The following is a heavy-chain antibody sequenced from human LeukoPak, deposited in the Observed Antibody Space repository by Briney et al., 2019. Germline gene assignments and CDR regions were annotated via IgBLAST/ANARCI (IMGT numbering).Heavy chain of an antibody. CDR2: INHSGST. J-gene: IGHJ5*02. CDR1: GGSFSGYY. CDR3: ARDQYSSSWYFPNWFDP. D-gene: IGHD6-13*01. V-gene: IGHV4-34*01. Sequence: SETLSLTCAVYGGSFSGYYWSWIRQPPGKGLEWIGEINHSGSTNYNPSLKSRVTISVDTSKNQFSLKLSSVTAADTAVYYCARDQYSSSWYFPNWFDPWGQGTLVTVSS.